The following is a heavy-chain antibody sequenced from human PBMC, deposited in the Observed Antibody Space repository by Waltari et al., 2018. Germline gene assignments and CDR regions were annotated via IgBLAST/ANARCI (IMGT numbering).Heavy chain of an antibody. CDR3: ASGRPAAPYYYYGMDV. V-gene: IGHV1-69*01. Sequence: QVQLVQSGAEVKKPGSSVKVSCKASGGTFSSYAISWVRQAPGQGLEWMGGIIPIFGTSNYAQKFQGRVTITADESTSTAYMELSSLRSEDTAVYYCASGRPAAPYYYYGMDVWGQGTTVTVSS. D-gene: IGHD2-2*01. CDR2: IIPIFGTS. CDR1: GGTFSSYA. J-gene: IGHJ6*02.